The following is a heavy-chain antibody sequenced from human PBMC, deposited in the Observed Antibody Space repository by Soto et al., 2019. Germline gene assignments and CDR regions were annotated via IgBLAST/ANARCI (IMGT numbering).Heavy chain of an antibody. CDR3: VKHRDCYGNTCYSGDFDP. CDR1: GGSISSSNW. D-gene: IGHD2-15*01. V-gene: IGHV4-4*02. Sequence: PSETLSLTCAVSGGSISSSNWWSWVRQSPGKGLEWIGEIYHSGSTNYNPSLKSRVTMSVDTSKNQFSLKLNSVTAADTAIYYCVKHRDCYGNTCYSGDFDPWGQGTLVTVSS. J-gene: IGHJ5*02. CDR2: IYHSGST.